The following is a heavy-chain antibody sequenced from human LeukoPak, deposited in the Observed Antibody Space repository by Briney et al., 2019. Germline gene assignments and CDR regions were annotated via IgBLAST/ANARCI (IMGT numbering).Heavy chain of an antibody. CDR2: ISGSGGST. D-gene: IGHD6-13*01. CDR1: GFTFSSYG. Sequence: GSLRLSCAASGFTFSSYGMSWVRQAPGKGLEWVSAISGSGGSTYYADSVKGRFTISRDNSKNTLYLQMNSLRPEDTAVYYCAKGGGTGYSSSWYSNWGQGTLVTVSS. CDR3: AKGGGTGYSSSWYSN. J-gene: IGHJ4*02. V-gene: IGHV3-23*01.